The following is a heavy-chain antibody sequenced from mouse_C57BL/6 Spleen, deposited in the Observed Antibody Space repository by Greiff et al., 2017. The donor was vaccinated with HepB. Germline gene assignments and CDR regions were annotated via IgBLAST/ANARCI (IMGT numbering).Heavy chain of an antibody. V-gene: IGHV1-69*01. J-gene: IGHJ1*03. Sequence: QVQLQQPGAELVMPGASVKLSCKASGYTFTSYWMHWVKQRPGQGLEWIGEIDPSDSYTNYNQKFKGKSTLTVDKSSSTAYMQLSSLTSEDSAVYYCARTPLGYFDVWGTGTTVTVSS. CDR2: IDPSDSYT. CDR1: GYTFTSYW. CDR3: ARTPLGYFDV.